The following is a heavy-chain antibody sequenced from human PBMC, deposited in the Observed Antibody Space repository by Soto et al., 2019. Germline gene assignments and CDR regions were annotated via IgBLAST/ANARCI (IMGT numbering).Heavy chain of an antibody. D-gene: IGHD3-22*01. CDR1: GFTFSNAW. V-gene: IGHV3-15*07. CDR2: IKSKTDGGTT. CDR3: TTDRQREVNMGDYYDSSGYYRLLDY. J-gene: IGHJ4*02. Sequence: GGSLRLSCAASGFTFSNAWMNWVRQAPGKGLEWVGRIKSKTDGGTTDYAAPVKGRFTISRDDSKNTLYLQMNSLKTEDTAVYYCTTDRQREVNMGDYYDSSGYYRLLDYWGQGTLVTVSS.